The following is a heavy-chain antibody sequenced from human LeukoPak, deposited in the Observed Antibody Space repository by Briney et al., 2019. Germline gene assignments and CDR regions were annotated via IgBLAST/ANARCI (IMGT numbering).Heavy chain of an antibody. CDR1: GFTFSNYW. CDR3: ARKTGVTGEAFDY. D-gene: IGHD7-27*01. CDR2: IKVDGSEK. J-gene: IGHJ4*02. Sequence: GGPLRLPCAASGFTFSNYWMSWVRQAPGKGLEWVANIKVDGSEKYYLDSVKGRFTISRDNAKNSVYLQMNSLRTEDTAVYYCARKTGVTGEAFDYWGQGTLVTVSS. V-gene: IGHV3-7*03.